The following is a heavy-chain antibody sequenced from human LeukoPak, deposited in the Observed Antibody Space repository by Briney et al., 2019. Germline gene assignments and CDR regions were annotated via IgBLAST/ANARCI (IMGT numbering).Heavy chain of an antibody. J-gene: IGHJ4*02. Sequence: ASVKVSCKASGYTFTNYAMNWVRQAPGQGLEWMGWIHPSTGNPTYAQGFTGRFVFSLDTSVSTTYLQISSLKAEDTAVYYCARAYQRLGELSLPDYWGQGTLVPVSS. CDR1: GYTFTNYA. D-gene: IGHD3-16*02. CDR2: IHPSTGNP. V-gene: IGHV7-4-1*02. CDR3: ARAYQRLGELSLPDY.